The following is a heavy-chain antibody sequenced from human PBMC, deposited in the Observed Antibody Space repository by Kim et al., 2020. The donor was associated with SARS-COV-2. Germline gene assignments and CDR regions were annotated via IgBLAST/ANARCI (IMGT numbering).Heavy chain of an antibody. D-gene: IGHD1-26*01. V-gene: IGHV3-13*01. Sequence: PGSVEGRFTISRENDKNSLYLQMNSLRAGDTAVYYCARALSEGATTYFDYWGQGTLVTVSS. CDR3: ARALSEGATTYFDY. J-gene: IGHJ4*02.